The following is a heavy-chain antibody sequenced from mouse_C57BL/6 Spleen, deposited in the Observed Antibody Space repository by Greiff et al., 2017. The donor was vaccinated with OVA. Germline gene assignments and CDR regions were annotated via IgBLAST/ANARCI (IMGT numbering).Heavy chain of an antibody. Sequence: VQLQESGTELVKPGASVKLSCKASGYTFTSYWMHWVKQRPGQGLEWIGNINPSNGGTNYNEKFKSKATLTVDKSSSTAYMQLSSLTSEDSAVYYCARGSMVTTEGMDYWGQGTSVTVSS. V-gene: IGHV1-53*01. CDR3: ARGSMVTTEGMDY. CDR2: INPSNGGT. D-gene: IGHD2-2*01. CDR1: GYTFTSYW. J-gene: IGHJ4*01.